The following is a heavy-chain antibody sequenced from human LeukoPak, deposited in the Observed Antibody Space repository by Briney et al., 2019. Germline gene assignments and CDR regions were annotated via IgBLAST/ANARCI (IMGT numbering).Heavy chain of an antibody. V-gene: IGHV3-21*04. CDR2: ISSSSSYI. CDR1: GFTFSSYS. J-gene: IGHJ4*02. Sequence: PGGSLRLSCAASGFTFSSYSMNWVRQAPGKGLEWVSSISSSSSYIYYADSVKGRFTISRDNSKDTLYLQMNGLRAEDTAVYFCAKDSRWYDSSTYYYFDYWGQGTLVTVSS. CDR3: AKDSRWYDSSTYYYFDY. D-gene: IGHD3-22*01.